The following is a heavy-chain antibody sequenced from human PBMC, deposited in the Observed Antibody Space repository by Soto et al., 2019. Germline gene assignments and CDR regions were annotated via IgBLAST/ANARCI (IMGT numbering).Heavy chain of an antibody. V-gene: IGHV3-53*01. CDR3: ARDADRSGLHY. D-gene: IGHD6-19*01. Sequence: TGGSLRLSCAASGFTVSGMFMNWVRQAPGKGLEWVSVIYPAGPTDHADSVKSRLTVSRENSKNTLFLQLNNLGAEDTAVYYCARDADRSGLHYRGQGILVTVSS. J-gene: IGHJ4*02. CDR2: IYPAGPT. CDR1: GFTVSGMF.